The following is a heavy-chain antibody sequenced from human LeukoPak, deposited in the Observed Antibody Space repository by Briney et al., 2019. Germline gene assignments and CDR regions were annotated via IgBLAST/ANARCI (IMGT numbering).Heavy chain of an antibody. J-gene: IGHJ4*02. Sequence: GGSLRLSCAASVFTFSNAWMSWVRQAPGKGLEWVGRIKSKTEGGTTDYAAPVKGRFTISRDDSKNTLYLQMNSLKTEDTAVYYCTTSSHYGDYYFDYWGQGTLVTVSS. CDR3: TTSSHYGDYYFDY. CDR1: VFTFSNAW. CDR2: IKSKTEGGTT. D-gene: IGHD4-17*01. V-gene: IGHV3-15*01.